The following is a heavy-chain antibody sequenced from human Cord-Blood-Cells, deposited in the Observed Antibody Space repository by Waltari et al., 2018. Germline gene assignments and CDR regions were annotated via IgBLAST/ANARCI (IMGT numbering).Heavy chain of an antibody. CDR3: ARLTLIAARPGNWFDP. CDR1: GYTFTGYY. CDR2: INPNRGGT. J-gene: IGHJ5*02. V-gene: IGHV1-2*02. Sequence: QVQLVQSGAEVKKPGASVKVSCKASGYTFTGYYMHWVRQAPGQGLEWMGWINPNRGGTNDAQKCQGRVTMTRDTSISTAYMELSRLRSDDTAVYYCARLTLIAARPGNWFDPWGQGTLVTVSS. D-gene: IGHD6-6*01.